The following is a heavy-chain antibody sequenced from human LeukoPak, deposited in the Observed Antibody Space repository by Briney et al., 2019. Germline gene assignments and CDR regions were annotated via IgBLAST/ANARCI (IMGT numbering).Heavy chain of an antibody. Sequence: GESLTLSCAASGCTFSTYCMWWVRQAPGKGLEWVANINQDGSEKNYMDSVKGRFTISRGNAKNSLYLQMISLRAEDTAVYYCASGYTSGAWGQGTLVTVSS. J-gene: IGHJ3*01. CDR2: INQDGSEK. D-gene: IGHD6-19*01. CDR3: ASGYTSGA. CDR1: GCTFSTYC. V-gene: IGHV3-7*05.